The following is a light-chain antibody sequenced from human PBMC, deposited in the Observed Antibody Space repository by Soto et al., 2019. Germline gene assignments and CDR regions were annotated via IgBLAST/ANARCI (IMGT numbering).Light chain of an antibody. CDR3: QQYNNWPWT. V-gene: IGKV3-15*01. CDR2: GAS. Sequence: EIVMTQSPATLSVSPGERATLSCRASQSVSSSLAWYQQKAGQSPRLLIYGASTRATGIPARFSASGSGTEFTLTISSLESEDFAVYHCQQYNNWPWTFGQGTKVDIK. CDR1: QSVSSS. J-gene: IGKJ1*01.